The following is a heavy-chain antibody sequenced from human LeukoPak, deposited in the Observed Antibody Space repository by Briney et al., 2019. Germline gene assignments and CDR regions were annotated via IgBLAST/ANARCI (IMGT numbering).Heavy chain of an antibody. CDR2: IKTKTDGGTT. CDR1: GFTFINAW. D-gene: IGHD3-3*01. V-gene: IGHV3-15*01. CDR3: TTDPGISTRGY. Sequence: TGGSLRLSCAAPGFTFINAWMNWVRQAPGKGLEWVGRIKTKTDGGTTVYAAPVKGRFTISRDDSKSTVYLQMNSLTIEDTAVYYCTTDPGISTRGYWGQGTLVTVSS. J-gene: IGHJ4*02.